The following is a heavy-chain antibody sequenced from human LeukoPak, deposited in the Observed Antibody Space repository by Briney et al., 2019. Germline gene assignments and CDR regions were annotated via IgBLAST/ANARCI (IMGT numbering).Heavy chain of an antibody. CDR1: GVTFSSYG. Sequence: GGSLRLSCAASGVTFSSYGMHWVRQAPGKGLEGVAFIRYDGSTTYYADSVKGRFTISRDNSKNPLYLQMNSLRAEDTAVYYCAKEPAWNDERANPWGQGTLVTVSS. J-gene: IGHJ5*02. CDR3: AKEPAWNDERANP. D-gene: IGHD1-1*01. V-gene: IGHV3-30*02. CDR2: IRYDGSTT.